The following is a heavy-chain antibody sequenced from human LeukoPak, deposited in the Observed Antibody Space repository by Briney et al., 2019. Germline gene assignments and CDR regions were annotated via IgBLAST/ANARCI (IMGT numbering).Heavy chain of an antibody. CDR3: AKLPDCSNDACSQGDY. D-gene: IGHD2-8*01. CDR2: ISGSGGNT. V-gene: IGHV3-23*01. CDR1: GITFSRKA. Sequence: TGGSLRLSCATSGITFSRKAMSWVRQAPGKGLEWVSAISGSGGNTYYVDAVRGRFTISRDNSKNTLYLHMNNLRAEDTAVYYCAKLPDCSNDACSQGDYWGQGTLVIVSS. J-gene: IGHJ4*02.